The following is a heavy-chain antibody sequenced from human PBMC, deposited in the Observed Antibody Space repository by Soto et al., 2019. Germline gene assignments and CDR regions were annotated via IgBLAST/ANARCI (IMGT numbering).Heavy chain of an antibody. D-gene: IGHD5-18*01. CDR1: GGSMSGYY. V-gene: IGHV4-59*08. CDR2: VHDSWGA. CDR3: VRQGYGPLHGLVDV. Sequence: SDTLSLTCTVSGGSMSGYYWSWIRLPPGKPMEWIGYVHDSWGAAYNPSLRSRVAISLDTSKSQFSLSLTSVSATDTAMYYCVRQGYGPLHGLVDVWGQGTTVT. J-gene: IGHJ6*02.